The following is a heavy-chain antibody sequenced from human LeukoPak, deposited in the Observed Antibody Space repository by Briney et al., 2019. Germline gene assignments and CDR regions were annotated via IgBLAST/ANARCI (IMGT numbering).Heavy chain of an antibody. CDR1: GFTFSSYS. Sequence: KPGGSLRLSCAASGFTFSSYSMNWVRQAPGKGLEWVSSISSSSSYIYYADSVKGRFTISRDNAKNSLYLQMNSLRAEDTAVYYCARDGGYSGYDPWTTYYFDYWGQGTLVTVSS. V-gene: IGHV3-21*01. CDR3: ARDGGYSGYDPWTTYYFDY. CDR2: ISSSSSYI. D-gene: IGHD5-12*01. J-gene: IGHJ4*02.